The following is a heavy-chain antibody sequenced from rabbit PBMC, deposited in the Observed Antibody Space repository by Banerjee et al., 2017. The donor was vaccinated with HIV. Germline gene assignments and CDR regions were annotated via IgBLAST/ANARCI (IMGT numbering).Heavy chain of an antibody. CDR3: ARDLAGVIGWNFNL. CDR1: GFSFSSNYY. J-gene: IGHJ4*01. D-gene: IGHD4-1*01. V-gene: IGHV1S45*01. Sequence: QEQLEESGGGLVKPEGSLTLTCTASGFSFSSNYYMCWVRQAPGKGLEWIGCIYSDSSGSTYYASGAKGRFTISKTSSTTVTLQMTSLTAADTATYFCARDLAGVIGWNFNLWGPGTLVTVS. CDR2: IYSDSSGST.